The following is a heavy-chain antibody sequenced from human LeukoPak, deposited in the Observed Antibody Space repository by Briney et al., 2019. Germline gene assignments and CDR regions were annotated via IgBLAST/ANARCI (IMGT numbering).Heavy chain of an antibody. CDR1: GFTVSSNY. J-gene: IGHJ4*02. CDR2: IYSGGST. Sequence: GGSLRLSCAASGFTVSSNYMSWVRQAPGKGLEWVSVIYSGGSTYYADSVRGRFTISRDSSRNTLYLQMNSLRPEDTAVHYCTRDPYRGAPDYFDYWGQGTLVTVSS. D-gene: IGHD1-14*01. CDR3: TRDPYRGAPDYFDY. V-gene: IGHV3-53*05.